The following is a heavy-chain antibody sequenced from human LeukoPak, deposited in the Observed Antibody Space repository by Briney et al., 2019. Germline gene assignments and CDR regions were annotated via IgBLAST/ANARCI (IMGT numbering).Heavy chain of an antibody. Sequence: PSETLSLTCAVYGGSFSGYYWSWIRQHPGKGLEWIGYIYYSGSTYYNPSLKSRVTISVDTSKNQFSLKLSSVTAADTAVYYCASRSSSWPYFDYWGQGTLVTVSS. V-gene: IGHV4-31*11. CDR1: GGSFSGYY. D-gene: IGHD6-13*01. CDR3: ASRSSSWPYFDY. CDR2: IYYSGST. J-gene: IGHJ4*02.